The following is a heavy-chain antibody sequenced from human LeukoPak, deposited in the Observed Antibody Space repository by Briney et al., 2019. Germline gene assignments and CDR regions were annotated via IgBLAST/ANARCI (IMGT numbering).Heavy chain of an antibody. Sequence: ASVKVSCKVSGYTLTELSMHWVRQAPGKGLEWMGGFDPEDGETIYAQKFQGRVTMTEGTSTDTAYMELSSLRSEDTAVYYCATPAVGVVITHDAFDIWGQGTMVTVSS. CDR3: ATPAVGVVITHDAFDI. J-gene: IGHJ3*02. CDR1: GYTLTELS. D-gene: IGHD3-3*01. CDR2: FDPEDGET. V-gene: IGHV1-24*01.